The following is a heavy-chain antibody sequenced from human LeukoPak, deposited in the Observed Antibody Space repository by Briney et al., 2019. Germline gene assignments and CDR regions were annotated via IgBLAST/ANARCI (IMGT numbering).Heavy chain of an antibody. Sequence: PSETLSLTCTVSGGSISGYYWSWIRQPAGKGLEWIGRIYTSGSTTCNPSLKSRVNMSVDTSKNQFSLKLSSVTAADTAVYYCARERDCSAYFDYWGQGTLVTVSS. V-gene: IGHV4-4*07. CDR1: GGSISGYY. J-gene: IGHJ4*02. CDR3: ARERDCSAYFDY. CDR2: IYTSGST. D-gene: IGHD2-15*01.